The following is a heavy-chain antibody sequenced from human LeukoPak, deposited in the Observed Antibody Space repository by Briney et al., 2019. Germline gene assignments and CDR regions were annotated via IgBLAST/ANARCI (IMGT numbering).Heavy chain of an antibody. CDR1: GFTFSSYA. V-gene: IGHV3-49*04. J-gene: IGHJ4*02. CDR2: IRSKAYGGTT. Sequence: GGSLRLSCAASGFTFSSYAMSWVRQAPGKGLEWVGFIRSKAYGGTTEYAASVKGRFTISRDDSKSIAYLQMNSLKTEDTAVYYCTRFRGYSSSSGDYWGQGTLVTVSS. D-gene: IGHD6-6*01. CDR3: TRFRGYSSSSGDY.